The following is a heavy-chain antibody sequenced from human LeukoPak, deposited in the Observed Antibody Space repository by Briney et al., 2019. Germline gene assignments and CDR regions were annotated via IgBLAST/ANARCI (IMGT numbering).Heavy chain of an antibody. CDR2: ISGSGGST. J-gene: IGHJ4*02. CDR1: GFTFSSYA. CDR3: AKAPYSGYDCFDY. V-gene: IGHV3-23*01. Sequence: GGSLRLSCAASGFTFSSYAMSWVRQAPGKGLEWVSAISGSGGSTYYADSVKGRFTISRDNSKNTLYLQMNSLRAEDAAVYYCAKAPYSGYDCFDYWGQGTLVTVSS. D-gene: IGHD5-12*01.